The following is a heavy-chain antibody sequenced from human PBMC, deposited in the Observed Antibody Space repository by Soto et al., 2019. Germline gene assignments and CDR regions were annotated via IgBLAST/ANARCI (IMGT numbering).Heavy chain of an antibody. D-gene: IGHD1-26*01. V-gene: IGHV3-7*01. Sequence: EVQLVESGGGLVQPGGSLRLSCAASGLTFSNYYMSCVRQAQGKGLEWVANVNEDGSEKYYGDSVKGRFTVSRDNARNSLYLQINSLRAEDTAVYYCAKWGGAGSYYWGQGTLVTVSS. CDR3: AKWGGAGSYY. CDR1: GLTFSNYY. CDR2: VNEDGSEK. J-gene: IGHJ4*02.